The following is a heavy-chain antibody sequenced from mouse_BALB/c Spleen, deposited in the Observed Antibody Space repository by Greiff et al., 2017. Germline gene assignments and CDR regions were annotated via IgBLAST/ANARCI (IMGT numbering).Heavy chain of an antibody. J-gene: IGHJ4*01. D-gene: IGHD1-2*01. CDR3: ARPYGLYAMDY. V-gene: IGHV1S137*01. CDR1: GYTFTDYA. CDR2: ISTYYGDA. Sequence: QVQLKESGAELVRPGVSVKISCKGSGYTFTDYAMHWVKQSHAKSLEWIGVISTYYGDASYNQKFKGKATMTVDKSSSTAYMELARLTSEDSAIYYCARPYGLYAMDYWGQGTSVTVSS.